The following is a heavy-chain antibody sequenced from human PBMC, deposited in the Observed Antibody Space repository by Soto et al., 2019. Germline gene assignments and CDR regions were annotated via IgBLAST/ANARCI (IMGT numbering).Heavy chain of an antibody. Sequence: PGGSLRLSCAASGFTFSDYYMSWIRQAPGKGLEWVSSISGSGSTIYYADSVKGRFTISRDNAKNTLYLQMNSLRAEDTAVYYCAKAPSNYNAYYYYYKDVWGKGTTVTVSS. V-gene: IGHV3-11*01. J-gene: IGHJ6*03. CDR3: AKAPSNYNAYYYYYKDV. CDR2: ISGSGSTI. D-gene: IGHD1-26*01. CDR1: GFTFSDYY.